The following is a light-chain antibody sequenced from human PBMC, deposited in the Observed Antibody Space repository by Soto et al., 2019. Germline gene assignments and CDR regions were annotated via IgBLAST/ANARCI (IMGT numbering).Light chain of an antibody. CDR3: ASYTSDSTLV. J-gene: IGLJ2*01. Sequence: QSALTQSASVSGSPGQSITISCTGTSSDIGGYNYVSWYQQYPGKAPKLMIYDVTNRPSGVSNRFSGSKSGNTASLTISGLQAEDEGDYYCASYTSDSTLVFGAGTKLIVL. CDR1: SSDIGGYNY. CDR2: DVT. V-gene: IGLV2-14*01.